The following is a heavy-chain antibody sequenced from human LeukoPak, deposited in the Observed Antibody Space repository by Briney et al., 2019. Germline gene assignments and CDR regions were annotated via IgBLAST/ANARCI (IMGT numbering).Heavy chain of an antibody. CDR1: GFTFVSYA. CDR2: ISNGGAST. V-gene: IGHV3-23*01. D-gene: IGHD3-16*01. CDR3: AKYRVGVSSPVDY. Sequence: GGSLRLSCAASGFTFVSYAMSWVRQAPGKGLEGVSGISNGGASTYYADSVKGRFTISRDNYKNTLFLQMNSLRAEDTAVYYCAKYRVGVSSPVDYWGQGTLITVSS. J-gene: IGHJ4*02.